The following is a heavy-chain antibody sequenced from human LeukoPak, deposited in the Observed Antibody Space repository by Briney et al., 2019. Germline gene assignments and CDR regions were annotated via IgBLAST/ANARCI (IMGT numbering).Heavy chain of an antibody. CDR1: RFTFNTFG. J-gene: IGHJ4*02. Sequence: GGSLRLSCAASRFTFNTFGMHWVRQAPGKGLEWVAVISSDGSNKYYADSVKGRFTISRDNSKDTLYLQMSSLTIEDTAVYYCRAATKYLDYYYDYWGRGTLVTVSS. CDR2: ISSDGSNK. CDR3: RAATKYLDYYYDY. V-gene: IGHV3-30*03. D-gene: IGHD3-22*01.